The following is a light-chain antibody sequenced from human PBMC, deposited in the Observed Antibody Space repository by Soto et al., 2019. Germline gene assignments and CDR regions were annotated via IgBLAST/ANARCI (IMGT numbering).Light chain of an antibody. CDR3: QVWASSSGV. J-gene: IGLJ3*02. CDR1: NIGNRD. V-gene: IGLV3-21*04. CDR2: YDT. Sequence: SYELTQSPSVSVAPGETASITCGGDNIGNRDVHWYQKRKGQAPVAVIYYDTNRPSGVPDRFSGYTSGNTATLTITRVEAGDEADYYCQVWASSSGVFGGGTKLTVL.